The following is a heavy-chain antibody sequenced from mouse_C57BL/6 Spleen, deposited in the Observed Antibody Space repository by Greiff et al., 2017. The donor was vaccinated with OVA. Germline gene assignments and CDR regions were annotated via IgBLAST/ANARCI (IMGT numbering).Heavy chain of an antibody. CDR3: ARRDYSNYVRYYAMDY. D-gene: IGHD2-5*01. CDR2: IYPRSGNT. CDR1: GYTFTSYG. V-gene: IGHV1-81*01. Sequence: VMLVESGAELARPGASVKLSCKASGYTFTSYGISWVKQRTGQGLEWIGEIYPRSGNTYYNEKFKGKATLTADKSSSTAYMELRSLTSEDSAVYFCARRDYSNYVRYYAMDYWGQGTSVTVSS. J-gene: IGHJ4*01.